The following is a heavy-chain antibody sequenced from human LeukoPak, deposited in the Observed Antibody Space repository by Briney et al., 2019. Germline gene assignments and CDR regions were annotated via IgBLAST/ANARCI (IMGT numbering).Heavy chain of an antibody. V-gene: IGHV4-61*05. Sequence: SETLSLTCTISGSSISSISSYSWSWIRQPRGKGVVWIGYIFASGSTNYNPSLKSRVTISVDTSKNQFSLKLSSVTAADTAVYYCARWTSGGHTFDYWGQGTLVTVSS. D-gene: IGHD1-26*01. CDR1: GSSISSISSYS. CDR3: ARWTSGGHTFDY. CDR2: IFASGST. J-gene: IGHJ4*02.